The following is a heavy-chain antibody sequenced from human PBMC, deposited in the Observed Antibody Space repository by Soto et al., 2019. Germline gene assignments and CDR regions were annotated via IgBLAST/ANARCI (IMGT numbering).Heavy chain of an antibody. CDR2: IYNSGTA. D-gene: IGHD3-22*01. V-gene: IGHV4-30-4*01. CDR3: ARGTDTSGSTDY. J-gene: IGHJ4*02. CDR1: GGSISSGDYY. Sequence: QVQLQESGPGLVKPSQTLSLTCTVSGGSISSGDYYWSWIRQPPGKGLEWIGYIYNSGTAYYNPSLMSRLTISVDTSKNQFALKLSSVTAADTAVYYCARGTDTSGSTDYWGQGTLVTGSP.